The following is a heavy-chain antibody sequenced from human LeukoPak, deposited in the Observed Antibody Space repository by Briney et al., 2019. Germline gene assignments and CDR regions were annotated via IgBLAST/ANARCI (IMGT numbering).Heavy chain of an antibody. CDR3: AAHYRHDAFDI. D-gene: IGHD1-26*01. J-gene: IGHJ3*02. CDR1: GGSISSGGYS. Sequence: PSQTLSLTCAVSGGSISSGGYSWSWIRQPPGKGLEWIGYIYHSGSTYYNPSLKSRVTISVDRSKDQFSLKLSSVTAADTAVYYCAAHYRHDAFDIWGQGTMVTVSS. CDR2: IYHSGST. V-gene: IGHV4-30-2*01.